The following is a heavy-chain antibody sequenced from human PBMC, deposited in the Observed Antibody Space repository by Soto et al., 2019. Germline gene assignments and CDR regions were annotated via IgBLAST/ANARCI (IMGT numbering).Heavy chain of an antibody. CDR1: GDSVSSNTAS. V-gene: IGHV6-1*01. CDR3: TKGHNLGPKTGHAFDP. J-gene: IGHJ5*02. D-gene: IGHD1-1*01. Sequence: SQTLSLTCAISGDSVSSNTASWNWIRQSPSRGLEWLGRTYFRSKWYNDYAVSVKSRIIINPDTSNNQFSLQLNSVTPEDTAVYFWTKGHNLGPKTGHAFDPWGQGIMVTDSS. CDR2: TYFRSKWYN.